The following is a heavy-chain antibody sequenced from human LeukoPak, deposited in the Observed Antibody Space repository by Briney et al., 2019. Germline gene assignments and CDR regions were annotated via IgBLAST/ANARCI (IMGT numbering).Heavy chain of an antibody. CDR1: GLTVSSNY. CDR2: IYSGGST. CDR3: ARDTDHSRYFDY. Sequence: GSLILSCAASGLTVSSNYMSWVRQAPGKGLEWVSVIYSGGSTYYADSVKGRFTISRDNSKNMLYLQMHSLRAEDTAVYYCARDTDHSRYFDYWGQGTLVTVSS. D-gene: IGHD1-14*01. J-gene: IGHJ4*02. V-gene: IGHV3-66*01.